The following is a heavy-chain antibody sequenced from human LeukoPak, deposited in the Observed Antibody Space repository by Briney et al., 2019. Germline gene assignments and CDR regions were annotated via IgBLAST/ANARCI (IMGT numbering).Heavy chain of an antibody. CDR3: ARTASEWELLVVFDY. D-gene: IGHD1-26*01. Sequence: GESLNISCKCSGYIFTSYWIGLVPQIPGKGLEWMGIVYPGDSDTRYSPSFQGQVTISADKSISTAYLQWISLKASDTAMYYCARTASEWELLVVFDYWGEGTLVTVSS. V-gene: IGHV5-51*01. CDR1: GYIFTSYW. J-gene: IGHJ4*02. CDR2: VYPGDSDT.